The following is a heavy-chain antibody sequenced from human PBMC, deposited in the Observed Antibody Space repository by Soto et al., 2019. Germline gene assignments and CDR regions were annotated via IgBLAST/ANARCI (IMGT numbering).Heavy chain of an antibody. V-gene: IGHV3-48*03. CDR3: AWLELRAHDAFDI. D-gene: IGHD1-7*01. CDR2: ISSSGSTI. J-gene: IGHJ3*02. CDR1: GFTFSSYE. Sequence: GGSLRLSCAASGFTFSSYEMNWVRQAPGKGLEWVSYISSSGSTIYCADSVKGRFTISRDNAKNSLYLQMNSLRAEDTAVYYCAWLELRAHDAFDIWGQGTMVTVSS.